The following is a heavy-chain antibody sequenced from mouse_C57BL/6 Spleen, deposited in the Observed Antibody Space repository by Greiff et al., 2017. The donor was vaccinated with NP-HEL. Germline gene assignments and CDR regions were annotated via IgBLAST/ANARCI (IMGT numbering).Heavy chain of an antibody. V-gene: IGHV5-4*03. D-gene: IGHD2-1*01. CDR2: ISDGGSYT. CDR3: ARGNYGAMDY. CDR1: GFTFSSYA. J-gene: IGHJ4*01. Sequence: DVMLVESGGGLVKPGGSLKLSCAASGFTFSSYAMSWVRQTPEKRLEWVATISDGGSYTYYPDNVKGRFTISRDNAKNNLYLQMSHLKSEDTAMYYCARGNYGAMDYWGQGTSVTVSS.